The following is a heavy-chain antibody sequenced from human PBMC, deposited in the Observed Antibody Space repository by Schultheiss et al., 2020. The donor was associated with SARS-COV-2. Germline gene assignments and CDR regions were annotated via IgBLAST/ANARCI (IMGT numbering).Heavy chain of an antibody. CDR2: ISAYNGNT. CDR3: AREGTGDIVVVPAAISSLYYYGMDV. Sequence: ASVKVSCKASGYTFTSYGISWVRQAPGQGLEWMGWISAYNGNTNYAQNFQGRVSMTTDTSTNTAYMELRSLRSDDTAVYYCAREGTGDIVVVPAAISSLYYYGMDVWGQGTTVTVSS. D-gene: IGHD2-2*01. J-gene: IGHJ6*02. CDR1: GYTFTSYG. V-gene: IGHV1-18*01.